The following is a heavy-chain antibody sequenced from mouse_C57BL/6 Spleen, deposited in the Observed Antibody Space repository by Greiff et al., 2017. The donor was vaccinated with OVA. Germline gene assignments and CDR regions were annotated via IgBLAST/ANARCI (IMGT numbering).Heavy chain of an antibody. V-gene: IGHV5-12*01. Sequence: EVQLVESGGGLVQPGGSLKLSCAASGFTFSDYYMYWVRQTPEKRLEWVAYISNGGGSTYYPDTVKGRFTISRDNAKNTLYLQMSRRKSEDTAMYYCARQGANWAWFAYWGQGTLVTVSA. CDR3: ARQGANWAWFAY. D-gene: IGHD4-1*01. CDR1: GFTFSDYY. J-gene: IGHJ3*01. CDR2: ISNGGGST.